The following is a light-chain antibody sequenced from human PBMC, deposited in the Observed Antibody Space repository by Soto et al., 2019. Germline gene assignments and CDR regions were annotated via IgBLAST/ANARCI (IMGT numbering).Light chain of an antibody. CDR3: QQSASYMYA. CDR1: QSVRNN. V-gene: IGKV3-15*01. J-gene: IGKJ2*01. CDR2: GAS. Sequence: EIVISQSPATLSVSNGERATLSCRASQSVRNNLAWYQQRPGQAPRLLMYGASTRPSGIPARFTGGGSGTDFTLTITSLQSEDFTVYYCQQSASYMYAFAQGSKVDIK.